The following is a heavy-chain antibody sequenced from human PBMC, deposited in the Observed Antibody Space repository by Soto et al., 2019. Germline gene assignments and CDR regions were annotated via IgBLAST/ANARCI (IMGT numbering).Heavy chain of an antibody. CDR1: GFTFSSYA. CDR3: GKDPHADFWSGYYFDY. CDR2: ISGSGGST. D-gene: IGHD3-3*01. J-gene: IGHJ4*02. Sequence: GGSLRLSCAASGFTFSSYAMSWVRQAPGKGLEWVSAISGSGGSTYYADPVKGRFTISRDNSKNTLYLQMNSLRAEDTAVYYCGKDPHADFWSGYYFDYWGQGTLVTVSS. V-gene: IGHV3-23*01.